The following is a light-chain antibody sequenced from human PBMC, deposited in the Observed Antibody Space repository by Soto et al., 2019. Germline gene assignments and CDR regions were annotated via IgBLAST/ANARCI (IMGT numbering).Light chain of an antibody. V-gene: IGKV3-11*01. J-gene: IGKJ2*01. CDR2: DAS. Sequence: EIVLTQSPATLSWSPGERATLSCRASQSVSSYLAWYQQKPGQAPRPLIYDASNSATGIPARFSGSGSGTDFALTISSLEPEDYAVYYCQQRSNWTPYTFGQGTKLEIK. CDR3: QQRSNWTPYT. CDR1: QSVSSY.